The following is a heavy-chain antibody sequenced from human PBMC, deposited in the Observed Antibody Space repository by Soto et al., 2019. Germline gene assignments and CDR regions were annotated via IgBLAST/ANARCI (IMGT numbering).Heavy chain of an antibody. CDR1: GFRFSLFW. Sequence: GGPLRLSCAASGFRFSLFWMSWVRQTPGKGLEWVANINEAGSEKFFADSVKGRFTISRDNAKNSLSLQMNSLTADDTAVYYCARTGWPQSSYYFDYWGQGTLVTVSS. J-gene: IGHJ4*02. CDR3: ARTGWPQSSYYFDY. D-gene: IGHD3-16*01. V-gene: IGHV3-7*03. CDR2: INEAGSEK.